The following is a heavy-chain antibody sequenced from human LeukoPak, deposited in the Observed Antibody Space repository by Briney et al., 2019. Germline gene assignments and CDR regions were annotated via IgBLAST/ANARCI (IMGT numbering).Heavy chain of an antibody. V-gene: IGHV3-23*01. Sequence: GGSLRLSCAASGFTLSTYAMSWVRQTPGKGLEWVAATSSSDAGTYHADSVRGRFTISRDNSKNTLYLQMNSLRAEDTALYYCAREGTTVTPTYYYYMDVWGKGTTVTVSS. D-gene: IGHD4-17*01. CDR1: GFTLSTYA. J-gene: IGHJ6*03. CDR3: AREGTTVTPTYYYYMDV. CDR2: TSSSDAGT.